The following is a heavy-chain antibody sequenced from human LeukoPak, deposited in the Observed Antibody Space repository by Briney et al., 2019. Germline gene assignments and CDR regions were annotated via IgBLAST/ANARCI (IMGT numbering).Heavy chain of an antibody. CDR2: ISSSSSTI. J-gene: IGHJ6*02. Sequence: GGSLRLSCAASGFTFSSYSMNWVRQAQGKGLEWVSYISSSSSTIYYADSVKGRFTISRDNAKNSLYLQMNSLRAEDTAVYYCARVLLWFGKYGMDVWGQGTTVTVSS. D-gene: IGHD3-10*01. V-gene: IGHV3-48*01. CDR3: ARVLLWFGKYGMDV. CDR1: GFTFSSYS.